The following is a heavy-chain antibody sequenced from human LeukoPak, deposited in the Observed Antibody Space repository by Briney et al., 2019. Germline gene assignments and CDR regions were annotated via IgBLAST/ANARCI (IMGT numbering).Heavy chain of an antibody. CDR2: IYYSGST. Sequence: SETLSLTCTVSGGSISRYYWGWIRQPPGKGLEWIGYIYYSGSTNYNPSLKTRVTISVDTSKNQFSLKLSSVTAADTAAYYCARDRSGYSSGWYHLGYWGQGTLVSVSS. CDR1: GGSISRYY. D-gene: IGHD6-19*01. J-gene: IGHJ4*02. CDR3: ARDRSGYSSGWYHLGY. V-gene: IGHV4-59*01.